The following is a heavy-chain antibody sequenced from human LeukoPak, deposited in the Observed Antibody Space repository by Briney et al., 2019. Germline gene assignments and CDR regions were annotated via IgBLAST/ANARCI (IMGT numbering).Heavy chain of an antibody. CDR3: AKWSRDSSGYYAPFDY. V-gene: IGHV3-30*18. Sequence: GGSLRLSCAASGFTFSSYGMHWVRQAPGKGLEWVAVISYDGSNKYYADSVKGRFTISRDNSKNTLYLQMNSLRAVDTAVYYCAKWSRDSSGYYAPFDYWGQGTLVTVSS. D-gene: IGHD3-22*01. J-gene: IGHJ4*02. CDR1: GFTFSSYG. CDR2: ISYDGSNK.